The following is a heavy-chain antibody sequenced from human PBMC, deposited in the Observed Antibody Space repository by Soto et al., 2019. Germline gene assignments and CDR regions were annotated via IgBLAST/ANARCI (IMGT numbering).Heavy chain of an antibody. V-gene: IGHV1-69*01. CDR2: ISPIYGTA. CDR1: GVTFSSSA. J-gene: IGHJ4*02. CDR3: STWPEMGFEGNQYYFDY. D-gene: IGHD1-26*01. Sequence: QVQLVQSGAEVKKPGSSVKLACKASGVTFSSSAFNWVRQAPGQGLEWMGGISPIYGTADYAQKFQDRVKLPEDESTSTAHMELRSLSAEDTAVYYCSTWPEMGFEGNQYYFDYWGQGTLVTVSS.